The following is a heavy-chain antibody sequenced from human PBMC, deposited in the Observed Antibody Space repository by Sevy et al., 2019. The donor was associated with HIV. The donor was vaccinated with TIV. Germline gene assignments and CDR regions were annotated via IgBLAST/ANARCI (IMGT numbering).Heavy chain of an antibody. V-gene: IGHV4-59*11. J-gene: IGHJ5*02. CDR1: GGSISSHQ. D-gene: IGHD4-17*01. CDR2: IYYSGST. Sequence: SETLSLICTVSGGSISSHQWSWIRQSPGKGLEWIGYIYYSGSTNYNPSLKSRVTISVDMSKNQFSLKLSSVTAADTAVYYCARADYGDYVGWFDPWGQGTLVTVSS. CDR3: ARADYGDYVGWFDP.